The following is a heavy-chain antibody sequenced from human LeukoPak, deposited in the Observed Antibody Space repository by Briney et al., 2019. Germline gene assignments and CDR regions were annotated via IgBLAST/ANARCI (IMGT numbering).Heavy chain of an antibody. CDR1: GFTFSSYG. V-gene: IGHV3-30*18. D-gene: IGHD3-22*01. Sequence: GGSLRLSCAASGFTFSSYGMHWARQAPGKGLEWVAVISYDGSNKYYADSVKGRFTISRDNSKNTLYLQMNSLRAEDTAVYYCAKDLQYYYDSSGIDYWGQGTLVTVSS. J-gene: IGHJ4*02. CDR2: ISYDGSNK. CDR3: AKDLQYYYDSSGIDY.